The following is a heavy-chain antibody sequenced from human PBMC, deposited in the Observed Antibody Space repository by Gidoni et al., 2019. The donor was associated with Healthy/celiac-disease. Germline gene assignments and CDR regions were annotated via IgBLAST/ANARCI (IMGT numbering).Heavy chain of an antibody. CDR1: GYTFTGYY. D-gene: IGHD3-3*01. CDR3: ARWDFWYGMDV. CDR2: INPNSGVT. Sequence: QVQLVQSGAEVKKPGASVKVSCKASGYTFTGYYMHWVRQAPGQGLEWMGWINPNSGVTNYAQKFQGRVTMTRDTSISTAYMELSRLRSDDTAVYYCARWDFWYGMDVWGQGTTVTVSS. J-gene: IGHJ6*02. V-gene: IGHV1-2*02.